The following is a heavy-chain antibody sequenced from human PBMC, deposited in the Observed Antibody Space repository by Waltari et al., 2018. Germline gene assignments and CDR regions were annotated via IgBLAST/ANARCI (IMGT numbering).Heavy chain of an antibody. V-gene: IGHV4-61*02. Sequence: QVQLQESGPGLVKPTHTLSLTCTVSGEPISDDVSRWTYWTWIRQSAGKGLEWIGHIYSSGAVDYNPALRRRVTISLDTPKSHFTLNLTSVTAADTAVYYCANRGVGNQLKYFRPWSPGTLVPVSS. CDR3: ANRGVGNQLKYFRP. J-gene: IGHJ1*01. CDR2: IYSSGAV. D-gene: IGHD1-1*01. CDR1: GEPISDDVSRWTY.